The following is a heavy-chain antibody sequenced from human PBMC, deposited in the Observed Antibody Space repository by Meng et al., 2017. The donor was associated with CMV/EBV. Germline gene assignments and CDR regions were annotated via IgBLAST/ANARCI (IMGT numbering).Heavy chain of an antibody. CDR3: TTQMSYGYCSGGSCYGGYFDY. D-gene: IGHD2-15*01. CDR2: IKSKTDGGTT. Sequence: WMSWVGQAPGKGLEWVGRIKSKTDGGTTDYAAPVKGRFTISRDDSKNTLYLQMNSLKTEDTAVYYCTTQMSYGYCSGGSCYGGYFDYWGQGTLVTVSS. CDR1: W. J-gene: IGHJ4*02. V-gene: IGHV3-15*01.